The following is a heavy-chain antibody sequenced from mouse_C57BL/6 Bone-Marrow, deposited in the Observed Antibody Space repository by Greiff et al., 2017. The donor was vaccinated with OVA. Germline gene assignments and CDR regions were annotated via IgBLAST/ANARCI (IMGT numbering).Heavy chain of an antibody. V-gene: IGHV1-64*01. CDR3: ARRSYYSNDWYFDV. J-gene: IGHJ1*03. D-gene: IGHD2-5*01. CDR1: GYTFTSYW. CDR2: IHPNSGST. Sequence: VQLQQSGAELVKPGASVKLSCKASGYTFTSYWIHWVKQRPGQGLEWIGMIHPNSGSTNYNEKFKSKATLTVDKSSSTAYMQLSSLTSEDSAVYYCARRSYYSNDWYFDVWGTGTTVTVSS.